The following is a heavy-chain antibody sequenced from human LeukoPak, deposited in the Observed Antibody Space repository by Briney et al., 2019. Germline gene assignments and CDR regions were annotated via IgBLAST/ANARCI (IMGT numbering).Heavy chain of an antibody. J-gene: IGHJ6*03. Sequence: GGSLRLSCAASGFTVSSNYMSWVRQAPGQGLEWVSVIYSGGSTYYADSVMGRFTISRDNSKNTLYLQMNSLRAEDTAAYYCARRLMDVWGKGTTVSISS. V-gene: IGHV3-53*01. CDR3: ARRLMDV. CDR2: IYSGGST. CDR1: GFTVSSNY.